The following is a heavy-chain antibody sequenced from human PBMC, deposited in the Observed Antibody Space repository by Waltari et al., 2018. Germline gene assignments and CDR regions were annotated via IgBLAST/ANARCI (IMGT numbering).Heavy chain of an antibody. J-gene: IGHJ4*02. CDR1: GGSFSGYY. CDR2: INHSGST. V-gene: IGHV4-34*01. Sequence: QVQLQQWGAGLLKPSETLSLTCAVYGGSFSGYYWSWIRQPPGKGLEWIGEINHSGSTNYNPSLKSRVTISVDTSKNQFSLKLSSVTAADTAVYYCARSPRYYYDSSGYPFDYWGQGTLVTVSS. D-gene: IGHD3-22*01. CDR3: ARSPRYYYDSSGYPFDY.